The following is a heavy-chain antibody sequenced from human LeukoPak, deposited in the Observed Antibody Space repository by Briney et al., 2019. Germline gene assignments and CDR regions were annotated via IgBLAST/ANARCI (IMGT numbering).Heavy chain of an antibody. CDR3: AKDGLGGY. Sequence: GGSLRLSCAASGFTFSSYGMHWVRQAPGKGLEWVAFIRSDGSNIYYADSVKGRFTISRDNSQNTLYLQMNSLRAEDTAVYYCAKDGLGGYWGQGTLVTVSS. V-gene: IGHV3-30*02. J-gene: IGHJ4*02. CDR2: IRSDGSNI. CDR1: GFTFSSYG. D-gene: IGHD6-6*01.